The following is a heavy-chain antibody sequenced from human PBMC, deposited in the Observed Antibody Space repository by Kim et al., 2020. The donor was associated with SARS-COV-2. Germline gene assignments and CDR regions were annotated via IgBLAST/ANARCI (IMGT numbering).Heavy chain of an antibody. D-gene: IGHD1-26*01. V-gene: IGHV3-33*08. CDR1: GFTFSSYG. J-gene: IGHJ4*02. Sequence: GGSLRLSCAASGFTFSSYGMHWVRQAPGKGLEWVAVIWYDGSNKYYADSVKGRFTISRDNSKNTLYLQMNSLRAEDTAVYYCARIVGATALSGHEPDYWGQGALVTVSS. CDR2: IWYDGSNK. CDR3: ARIVGATALSGHEPDY.